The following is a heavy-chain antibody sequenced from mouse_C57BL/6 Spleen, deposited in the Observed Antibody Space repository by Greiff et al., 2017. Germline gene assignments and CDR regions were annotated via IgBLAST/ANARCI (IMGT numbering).Heavy chain of an antibody. CDR2: IYPSDSET. J-gene: IGHJ1*03. V-gene: IGHV1-61*01. CDR3: ARKDGLLWYFDV. D-gene: IGHD1-1*01. Sequence: QVQLQQPGAELVRPGSSVKLSCKASGYTFTSYWMDWVKQRPGQGLEWIGNIYPSDSETHYNQKFKDKATLTVDKSSSTAYMQLSSLTSEDSAVYYCARKDGLLWYFDVWGTGTTVTVSS. CDR1: GYTFTSYW.